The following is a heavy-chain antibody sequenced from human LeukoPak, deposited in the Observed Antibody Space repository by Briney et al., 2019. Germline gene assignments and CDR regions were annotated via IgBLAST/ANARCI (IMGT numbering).Heavy chain of an antibody. J-gene: IGHJ5*02. CDR2: ISVSGSSV. D-gene: IGHD3-16*01. CDR1: GFTFSDYY. Sequence: GGSLRLSCTASGFTFSDYYMTWIGQAPGKGLEWLSYISVSGSSVSYGDSVKGRFTISRDNAKNSVYLQIDSLRVEDTAMYYCVRDRQFRLHDPWGQGILVTVSS. V-gene: IGHV3-11*01. CDR3: VRDRQFRLHDP.